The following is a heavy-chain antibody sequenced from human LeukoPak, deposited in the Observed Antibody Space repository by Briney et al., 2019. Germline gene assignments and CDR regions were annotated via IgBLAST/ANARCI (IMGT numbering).Heavy chain of an antibody. D-gene: IGHD4-17*01. Sequence: SETLSPTCTVSGGSISSSSYYWGWIRRPPGKGLEWIGSIYYSGSTYYNPSLKSRVTISVDTSKNQFSLKLSSVTAADTAVYYCARRQIKTTHFDYWGQGTLVTVSS. CDR3: ARRQIKTTHFDY. CDR1: GGSISSSSYY. V-gene: IGHV4-39*01. CDR2: IYYSGST. J-gene: IGHJ4*02.